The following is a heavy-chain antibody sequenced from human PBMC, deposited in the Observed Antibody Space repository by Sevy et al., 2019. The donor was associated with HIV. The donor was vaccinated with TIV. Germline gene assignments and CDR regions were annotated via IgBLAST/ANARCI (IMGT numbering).Heavy chain of an antibody. V-gene: IGHV3-23*01. CDR2: IGRSGGST. CDR1: GFIFSSFA. Sequence: GGSLRLSCAGSGFIFSSFAMTWVRQAPGKGLEWVSTIGRSGGSTSYAYSVKGRFTISRDNSKNMVYVQMNSLRAEDTAVYYCARGRGVFGAVAINWFDPWGQGALVTVSS. J-gene: IGHJ5*02. CDR3: ARGRGVFGAVAINWFDP. D-gene: IGHD3-3*01.